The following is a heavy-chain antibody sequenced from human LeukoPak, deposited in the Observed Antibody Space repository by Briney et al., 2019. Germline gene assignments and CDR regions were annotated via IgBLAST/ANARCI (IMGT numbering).Heavy chain of an antibody. CDR3: ARLDTRGPYYYYYMDV. J-gene: IGHJ6*03. Sequence: GESRKISCKGSGYSFTSYWIGWVRQMPGKGLEWMGIIYPGDSDTRYSPSFQGQVTISADKSISTAYLQWSSLKASDTAMYYCARLDTRGPYYYYYMDVWGKGTTVTVSS. V-gene: IGHV5-51*01. CDR1: GYSFTSYW. CDR2: IYPGDSDT.